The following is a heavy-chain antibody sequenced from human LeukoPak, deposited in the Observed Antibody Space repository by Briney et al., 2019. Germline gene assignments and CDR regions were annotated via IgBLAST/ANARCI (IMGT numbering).Heavy chain of an antibody. CDR2: MNPNSGNT. CDR1: GYTFTGYY. V-gene: IGHV1-8*02. Sequence: EASVKVSCKASGYTFTGYYMHWVRQATGQGLEWMGWMNPNSGNTGYAQKFQGRVTMTRNTSISTAYMELSSLRSEDTAVYYCARVARTRLLWFGEFRLHDAFDIWGQGTMVTVSS. D-gene: IGHD3-10*01. J-gene: IGHJ3*02. CDR3: ARVARTRLLWFGEFRLHDAFDI.